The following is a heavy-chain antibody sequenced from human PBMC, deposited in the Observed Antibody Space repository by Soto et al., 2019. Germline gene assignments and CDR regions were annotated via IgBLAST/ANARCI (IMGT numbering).Heavy chain of an antibody. CDR3: AKDVEAGYYYYYGMDV. CDR2: ISWNSGSI. CDR1: GFTFDDYA. J-gene: IGHJ6*02. D-gene: IGHD6-19*01. Sequence: HPGGSLRLSCAASGFTFDDYAMHWVRQAPGKGLEWVSGISWNSGSIGYADSVKGRFTISRDNAKNSLYLQMNSLRAEDTALYYCAKDVEAGYYYYYGMDVWGQGTTVTVSS. V-gene: IGHV3-9*01.